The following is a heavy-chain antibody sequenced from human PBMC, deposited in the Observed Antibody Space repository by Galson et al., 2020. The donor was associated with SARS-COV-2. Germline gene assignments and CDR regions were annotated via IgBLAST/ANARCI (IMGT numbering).Heavy chain of an antibody. Sequence: ASVKVSCKASGYTFTGYYMHWVRQAPGQGLEWMGWINPNSGGTNYAQKFQGRVTMTRDTSISTAYMELSRLRSDDTAVYYCARDRLGYCSGGSCYAPAYWGQGTLVTVSS. V-gene: IGHV1-2*02. CDR3: ARDRLGYCSGGSCYAPAY. CDR2: INPNSGGT. D-gene: IGHD2-15*01. CDR1: GYTFTGYY. J-gene: IGHJ4*02.